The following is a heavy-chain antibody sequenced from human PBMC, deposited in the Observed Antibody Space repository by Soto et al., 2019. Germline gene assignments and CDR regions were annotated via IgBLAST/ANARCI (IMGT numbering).Heavy chain of an antibody. CDR2: ISGNGDDT. Sequence: GGSLRLSCTASGFTLSNYAMSWVRQATGKGPEWVSGISGNGDDTYYADSVKGRFTISRDNSKNTLFLQVSRLRVDDTAVYFCANQGYCGGGRCLLRPWYLDLWGRGTLVTVSS. J-gene: IGHJ2*01. CDR3: ANQGYCGGGRCLLRPWYLDL. D-gene: IGHD2-15*01. V-gene: IGHV3-23*01. CDR1: GFTLSNYA.